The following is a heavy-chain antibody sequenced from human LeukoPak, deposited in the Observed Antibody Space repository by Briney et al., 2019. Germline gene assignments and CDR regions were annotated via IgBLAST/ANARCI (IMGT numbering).Heavy chain of an antibody. D-gene: IGHD6-13*01. V-gene: IGHV4-31*03. CDR2: IYYSGST. CDR1: GGSINSGAYY. J-gene: IGHJ4*02. CDR3: ARHGRQAAALIVDY. Sequence: PSQTLSLTCTVSGGSINSGAYYWSWIRQHPGKGLEWIGYIYYSGSTYYSPSLQSRLIISIDTSKNQFSLKLSSVTAADTAVYYCARHGRQAAALIVDYWGQGTLVTVSS.